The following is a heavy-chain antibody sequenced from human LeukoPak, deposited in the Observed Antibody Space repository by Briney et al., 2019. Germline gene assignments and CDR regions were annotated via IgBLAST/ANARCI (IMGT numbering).Heavy chain of an antibody. CDR1: GFTFRIYA. D-gene: IGHD6-19*01. Sequence: GGSLRLSCTASGFTFRIYAMSWVRQGPGKGLEWVSAISGSGDSTFYADSVRGRFTISRGNSKNTPYLQMNSLRAEDTAVYYCAEEGIAVASFDYWGQGILVTVSS. V-gene: IGHV3-23*01. CDR2: ISGSGDST. CDR3: AEEGIAVASFDY. J-gene: IGHJ4*02.